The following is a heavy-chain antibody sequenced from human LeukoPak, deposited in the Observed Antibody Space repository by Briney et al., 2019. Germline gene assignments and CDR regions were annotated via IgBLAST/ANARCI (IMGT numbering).Heavy chain of an antibody. V-gene: IGHV4-59*01. CDR2: IYDSGST. D-gene: IGHD6-6*01. J-gene: IGHJ4*02. CDR1: GGSISSYY. Sequence: PSETLSLTCSVSGGSISSYYWSWIRLPPGKGLEWIGYIYDSGSTNYNPSLKSRVTISVDMSKNQLSLKLSSVTAADTAVYYCARSSIAAPPDYWGQGTLVTVSS. CDR3: ARSSIAAPPDY.